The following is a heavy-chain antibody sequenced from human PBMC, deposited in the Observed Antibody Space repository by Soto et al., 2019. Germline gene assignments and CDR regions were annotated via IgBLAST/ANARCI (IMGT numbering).Heavy chain of an antibody. CDR1: EFPISSYW. Sequence: GGSMTVSCAAAEFPISSYWMHWVSKAPGKGLVWVSHIKSDGSSTDYADSVKGRFTISRDDSENSLYLQMNSLRTEDTAVYYCIRGHYCDSTGYFDQDNFDIWGQGTMVTVSS. CDR3: IRGHYCDSTGYFDQDNFDI. V-gene: IGHV3-74*01. J-gene: IGHJ3*02. D-gene: IGHD3-22*01. CDR2: IKSDGSST.